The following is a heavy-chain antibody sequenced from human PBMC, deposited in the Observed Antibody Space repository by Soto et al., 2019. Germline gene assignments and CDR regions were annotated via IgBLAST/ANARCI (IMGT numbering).Heavy chain of an antibody. CDR1: GFTFSSYA. D-gene: IGHD6-13*01. V-gene: IGHV3-23*01. J-gene: IGHJ4*02. Sequence: EVQLLESGGGLVQPGGSLRLSCAASGFTFSSYAMSWVRQAPGKGLEWVSAISGSGGSTYYADSVKGRFTISRDNSKNTLYLQMNSLRAEDTAVYYCAKDSSLGIAAAGTGDYWGQGTLVTVSS. CDR3: AKDSSLGIAAAGTGDY. CDR2: ISGSGGST.